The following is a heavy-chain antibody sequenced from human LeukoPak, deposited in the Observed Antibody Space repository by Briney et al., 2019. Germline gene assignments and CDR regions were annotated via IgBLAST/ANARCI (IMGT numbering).Heavy chain of an antibody. V-gene: IGHV3-48*01. J-gene: IGHJ3*02. Sequence: GGSLRLSCATSGFTFSSEPMNWVRQAPGKGLEWVAHIRSGGDNIHYVDSVRGQFTISRDNAKKSLYLQMNSLRAEDTAVYYCVRDVQFAFDIWGQGTMVTVSS. CDR2: IRSGGDNI. CDR3: VRDVQFAFDI. CDR1: GFTFSSEP. D-gene: IGHD5-24*01.